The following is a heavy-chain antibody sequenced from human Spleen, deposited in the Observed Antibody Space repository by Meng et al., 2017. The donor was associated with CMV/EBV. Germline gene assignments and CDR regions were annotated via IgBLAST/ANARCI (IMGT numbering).Heavy chain of an antibody. D-gene: IGHD1-1*01. CDR1: GGTFSSYA. Sequence: SVKVSCKASGGTFSSYAISWVRQAPGQGLEWMGGIIPILGTANYAQKFQGRVTITTDESTSTAYMELSSLRSEDTAVYYCARTDWNDRDYYYYGMDVWGQGTTVTVSS. V-gene: IGHV1-69*05. CDR2: IIPILGTA. CDR3: ARTDWNDRDYYYYGMDV. J-gene: IGHJ6*02.